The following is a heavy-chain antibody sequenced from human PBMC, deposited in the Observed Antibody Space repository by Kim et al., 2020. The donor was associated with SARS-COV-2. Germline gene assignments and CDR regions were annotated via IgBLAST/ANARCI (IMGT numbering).Heavy chain of an antibody. D-gene: IGHD2-8*02. CDR1: GFTFSSYA. CDR2: ISGSGGST. J-gene: IGHJ6*02. V-gene: IGHV3-23*01. Sequence: GGSLRLSFAASGFTFSSYAMSWVRQAPGKGLEWVSAISGSGGSTYYADAVKDRFTISRDNSKNTLYLQMNSLRAEDTAVYYCAKVRARLLGYYYYGMDVWGQGTTVPVSS. CDR3: AKVRARLLGYYYYGMDV.